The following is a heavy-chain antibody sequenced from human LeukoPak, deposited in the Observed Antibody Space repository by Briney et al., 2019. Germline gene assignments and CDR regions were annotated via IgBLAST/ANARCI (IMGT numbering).Heavy chain of an antibody. CDR2: ISGSGGST. D-gene: IGHD6-6*01. J-gene: IGHJ4*02. CDR1: EFTFNRYV. V-gene: IGHV3-23*01. CDR3: AKSGGYSSSSPNY. Sequence: GGSLRLSCAASEFTFNRYVMNWVRQAPGKGLEWVSAISGSGGSTYYADSVKGRFTISRDNSKNTLYLQMNSLRAEDTAVYYWAKSGGYSSSSPNYWGQGTLVTVSS.